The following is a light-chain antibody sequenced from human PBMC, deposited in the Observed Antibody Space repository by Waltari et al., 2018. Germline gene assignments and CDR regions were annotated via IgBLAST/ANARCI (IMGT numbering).Light chain of an antibody. V-gene: IGLV8-61*01. CDR3: VLYVGGGSWV. CDR2: STN. J-gene: IGLJ3*02. CDR1: SGSVSYNYY. Sequence: QTVVTQEPSFSVSPGGTVTLTCGLSSGSVSYNYYPIWFQQTPGQAPRTLIYSTNARSSGGSDRCAGSILGNKAALTITGAQANDESDYYCVLYVGGGSWVFGGGTKLTVL.